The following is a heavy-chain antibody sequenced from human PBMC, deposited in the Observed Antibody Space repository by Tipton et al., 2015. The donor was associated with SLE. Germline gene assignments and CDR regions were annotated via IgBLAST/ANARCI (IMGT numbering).Heavy chain of an antibody. CDR2: IYYSGST. CDR3: ARDLGITGTTPRGMDV. Sequence: TLSLTCTVSGGSISSYYWSWIRQPPGKGLEWIGYIYYSGSTNYNPSLKSRVTISVGTSKNQFSLKLSSVTAADTAVYYCARDLGITGTTPRGMDVWGQGTTVTVS. V-gene: IGHV4-59*01. CDR1: GGSISSYY. J-gene: IGHJ6*02. D-gene: IGHD1-20*01.